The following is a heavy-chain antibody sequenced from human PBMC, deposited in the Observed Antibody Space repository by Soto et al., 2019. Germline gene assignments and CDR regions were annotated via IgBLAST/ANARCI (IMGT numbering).Heavy chain of an antibody. CDR1: GVSVTSYY. J-gene: IGHJ6*02. D-gene: IGHD2-8*01. V-gene: IGHV4-4*07. CDR3: ARDGVGPHGMDV. CDR2: IYNSGNT. Sequence: PSETLSLTCTVSGVSVTSYYWSWIRQPAGKGLDWIGRIYNSGNTDYNPSLKSRVTMLLDTSKNQLSLRLTSVTAADTAVYYCARDGVGPHGMDVWGQVTTVTVSS.